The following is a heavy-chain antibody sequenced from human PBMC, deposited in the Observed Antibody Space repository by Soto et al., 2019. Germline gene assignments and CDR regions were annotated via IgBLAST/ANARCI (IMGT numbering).Heavy chain of an antibody. CDR3: ARDQIHDTSWPNGASPGLGY. J-gene: IGHJ4*02. D-gene: IGHD2-2*01. CDR1: GGTFSSYA. V-gene: IGHV1-69*06. Sequence: QVQLVQSGAEVKKPGSSVKVSCKASGGTFSSYAISWVRQAPGQGLEWMGGIIPIFGTANYAQKFQGRVTITADKSTSTAYMELSSLRSEDTAVYYCARDQIHDTSWPNGASPGLGYWGQGTLVTVSS. CDR2: IIPIFGTA.